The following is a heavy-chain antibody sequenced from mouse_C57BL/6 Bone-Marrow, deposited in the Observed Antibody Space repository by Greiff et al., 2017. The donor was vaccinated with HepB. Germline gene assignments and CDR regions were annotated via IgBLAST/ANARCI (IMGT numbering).Heavy chain of an antibody. J-gene: IGHJ2*01. CDR1: GFNIKDDY. CDR2: IDPENGDT. D-gene: IGHD1-1*01. V-gene: IGHV14-4*01. Sequence: EVKLQESGAELVRPGASVKLSCTASGFNIKDDYMHWVKQRPEQGLEWIGWIDPENGDTEYASKFQGKATITADTSSNTAYLQLSSLTSEDTAVYYCTTSTVGDYWGQGTTLTVSS. CDR3: TTSTVGDY.